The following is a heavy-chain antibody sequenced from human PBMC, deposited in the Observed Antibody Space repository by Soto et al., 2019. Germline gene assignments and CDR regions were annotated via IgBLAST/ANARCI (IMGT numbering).Heavy chain of an antibody. D-gene: IGHD6-13*01. CDR1: GFIFSDYY. CDR3: ASGQQIRMADI. V-gene: IGHV3-11*05. J-gene: IGHJ3*02. Sequence: QVQLVESGGGLVKPGGSLRLSCAASGFIFSDYYASWIRQAPGKGLEWLSYISGSGIDTNYADSVKGRFTISRDNAENSLYLQMNSPRAEDTAVYYCASGQQIRMADIWGQGTMVTVSS. CDR2: ISGSGIDT.